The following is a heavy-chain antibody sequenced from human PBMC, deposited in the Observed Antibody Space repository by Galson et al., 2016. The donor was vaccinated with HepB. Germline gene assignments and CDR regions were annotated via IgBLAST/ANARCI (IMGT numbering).Heavy chain of an antibody. CDR3: ARRHSYFDY. V-gene: IGHV5-51*01. J-gene: IGHJ4*02. Sequence: QSGAEVKKPGESLRISCQGSGYTFTSFWIDWVRQKPGKGLEWMGAIFTADSDTRYSPSFQGQVTISVDVSINTAYLKWSSLEASDTAMYYCARRHSYFDYWGRGTVVTVSS. D-gene: IGHD4-11*01. CDR1: GYTFTSFW. CDR2: IFTADSDT.